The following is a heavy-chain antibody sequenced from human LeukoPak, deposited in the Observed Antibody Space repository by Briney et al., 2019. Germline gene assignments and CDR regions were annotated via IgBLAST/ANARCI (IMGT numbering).Heavy chain of an antibody. V-gene: IGHV4-39*01. CDR2: IYYSGST. CDR3: ASPRPSSYSSGWYPYGY. Sequence: SETRSLTCTVSGGSISSSSYSWGWIRQPPGKGLEWIGSIYYSGSTYYNPSLKSRVTISVDTSKNQFSLKLSSVTAADTAVYYCASPRPSSYSSGWYPYGYWGQGTLVTVSS. D-gene: IGHD6-19*01. CDR1: GGSISSSSYS. J-gene: IGHJ4*02.